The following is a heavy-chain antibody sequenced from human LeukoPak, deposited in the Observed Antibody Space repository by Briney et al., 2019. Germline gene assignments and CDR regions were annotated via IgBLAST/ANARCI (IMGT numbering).Heavy chain of an antibody. CDR3: ARRGSSDAFDI. D-gene: IGHD5-12*01. V-gene: IGHV3-48*03. J-gene: IGHJ3*02. Sequence: GGSLRLSCAASGFTFSSYEMNWVRQAPGKGLEWVSYISSSGSTIYYADSVKGRFTISRDNAKNSLYLQTNSLRAEDTAVYYCARRGSSDAFDIWGQGTMVTVSS. CDR1: GFTFSSYE. CDR2: ISSSGSTI.